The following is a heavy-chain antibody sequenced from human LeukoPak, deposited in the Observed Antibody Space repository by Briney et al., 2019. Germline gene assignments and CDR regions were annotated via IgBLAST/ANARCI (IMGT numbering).Heavy chain of an antibody. Sequence: GGSLRLSCAVSGFSFSSYGMNWVRQAPGKGLEWLSGISGSGNGTYYADSVKGRFTISRDNSKNVVYLQMNSLTVEDAATYYCAKRTMSAFDSWGQGTLLIVSS. CDR1: GFSFSSYG. D-gene: IGHD5-24*01. V-gene: IGHV3-23*01. CDR2: ISGSGNGT. J-gene: IGHJ4*02. CDR3: AKRTMSAFDS.